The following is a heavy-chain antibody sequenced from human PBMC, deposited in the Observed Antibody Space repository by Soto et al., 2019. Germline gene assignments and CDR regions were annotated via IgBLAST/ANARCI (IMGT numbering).Heavy chain of an antibody. Sequence: SETLSLTCAVYGGSFSGYYWSWIRQPPGKGLEWIGEINHSGSTNYNPSLKSRVTISVDTSKNQFSLKLSSVTAADTAVYYCERGYYYGSGSYYYYYYGMDVWGKGTTVTVSS. CDR3: ERGYYYGSGSYYYYYYGMDV. CDR2: INHSGST. J-gene: IGHJ6*04. CDR1: GGSFSGYY. D-gene: IGHD3-10*01. V-gene: IGHV4-34*01.